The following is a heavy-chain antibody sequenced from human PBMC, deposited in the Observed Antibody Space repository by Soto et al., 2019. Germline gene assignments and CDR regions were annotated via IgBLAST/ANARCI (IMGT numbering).Heavy chain of an antibody. Sequence: SETLSLTCTVSGVSIGGSRYYWGWIRQPPGRGLEWIGNIYYSGSTYYIPALKSRVTLSVDTSKNQFSLNLNSVTAADTAVYYCARGGIPPSGYGIAYAMDVWGQGTTVTVSS. D-gene: IGHD1-26*01. CDR2: IYYSGST. CDR1: GVSIGGSRYY. J-gene: IGHJ6*02. CDR3: ARGGIPPSGYGIAYAMDV. V-gene: IGHV4-39*01.